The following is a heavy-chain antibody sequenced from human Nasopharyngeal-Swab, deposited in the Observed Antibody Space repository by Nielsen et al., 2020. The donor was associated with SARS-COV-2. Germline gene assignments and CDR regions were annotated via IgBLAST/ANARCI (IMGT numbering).Heavy chain of an antibody. CDR3: ARLDRYGEYFQH. V-gene: IGHV5-51*01. D-gene: IGHD5-18*01. J-gene: IGHJ1*01. Sequence: VRQMPGKGLEWMGIIYPGDSDTRYSPSFQGQVTMSADKSISTAYLQWSSLKASDTATYYCARLDRYGEYFQHWGQGTLVTVSS. CDR2: IYPGDSDT.